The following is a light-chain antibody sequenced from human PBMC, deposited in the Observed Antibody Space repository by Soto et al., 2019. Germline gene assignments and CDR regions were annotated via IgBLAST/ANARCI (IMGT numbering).Light chain of an antibody. V-gene: IGKV1-39*01. Sequence: DIHMTQSPSCLSASVGDRATITCRASQSISSYLNWYQQKPGKAPKLLIYAASSLQSGVPSRFSGSGSGTDSTLTISSLQSEDFATYFCQQLNSYPITFGQGTRLEIK. CDR2: AAS. CDR3: QQLNSYPIT. CDR1: QSISSY. J-gene: IGKJ5*01.